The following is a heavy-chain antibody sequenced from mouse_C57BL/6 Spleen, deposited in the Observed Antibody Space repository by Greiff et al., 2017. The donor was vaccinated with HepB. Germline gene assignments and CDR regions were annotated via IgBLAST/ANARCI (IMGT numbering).Heavy chain of an antibody. J-gene: IGHJ4*01. CDR1: GFTFSSYA. CDR3: TREGWDGAMDY. V-gene: IGHV5-9-1*02. D-gene: IGHD3-3*01. CDR2: ISSGGDYI. Sequence: DVMLVESGEGLVKPGGSLKLSCAASGFTFSSYAMSWVRQTPEKRLEWVAYISSGGDYIYYADTVKGRFTISRDNARNTLYLQMSSLKSEDTAMYYCTREGWDGAMDYWGQGPSVTVSS.